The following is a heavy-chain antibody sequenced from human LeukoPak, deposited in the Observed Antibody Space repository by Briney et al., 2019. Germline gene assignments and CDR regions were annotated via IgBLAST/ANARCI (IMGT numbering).Heavy chain of an antibody. V-gene: IGHV3-30*02. Sequence: GESLTLSCTASGFTFSSYGMHWVRQAPGKGLEWVAFIRYDGGKKYYADSVKGRFTISRDNSKNTLYLQMNSLRAEDTALYYCAKTGSWGSSNYYFDYWGQGTLVTVSS. J-gene: IGHJ4*02. D-gene: IGHD2-15*01. CDR1: GFTFSSYG. CDR3: AKTGSWGSSNYYFDY. CDR2: IRYDGGKK.